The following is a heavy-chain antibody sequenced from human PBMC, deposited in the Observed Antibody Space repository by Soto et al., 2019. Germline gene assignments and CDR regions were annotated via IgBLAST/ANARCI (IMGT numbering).Heavy chain of an antibody. J-gene: IGHJ6*02. CDR1: GFPVNSGYY. V-gene: IGHV4-38-2*01. CDR2: IYHGGST. CDR3: AKYNENYYDGMDV. D-gene: IGHD1-1*01. Sequence: NPSETLSLTCAVSGFPVNSGYYWGWIRQPPGKGLEWIGNIYHGGSTYYNPSLKSRVRISIATLENRFSLTLNSVTASDTAVYYCAKYNENYYDGMDVWGQGTAVTVS.